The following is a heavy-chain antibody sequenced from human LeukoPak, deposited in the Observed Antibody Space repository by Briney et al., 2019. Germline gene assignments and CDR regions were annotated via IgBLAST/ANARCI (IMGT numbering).Heavy chain of an antibody. J-gene: IGHJ4*02. CDR3: ASITGTIG. CDR2: IYHSGST. CDR1: GYSISSGYY. V-gene: IGHV4-38-2*01. D-gene: IGHD1-7*01. Sequence: SETLSLTCAVSGYSISSGYYWGWVRQPPGEGLEWIGSIYHSGSTYYNPSLKSRVTISVDTSKNQFSLKLSSVTAADTAVYYCASITGTIGWGQGTLLTVSS.